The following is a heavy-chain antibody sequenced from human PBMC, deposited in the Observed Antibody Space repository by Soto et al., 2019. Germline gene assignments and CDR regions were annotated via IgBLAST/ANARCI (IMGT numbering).Heavy chain of an antibody. CDR2: ISGSGGDT. CDR3: AKDRYTYNTAGFDY. D-gene: IGHD3-16*02. Sequence: LRLSCAVSGFTFSNFAMSWVRQAPGKGLEWVSAISGSGGDTWYKDSVEGRFTISRDNSKNTLFLHLSSLRSEDTAIYYCAKDRYTYNTAGFDYWGQGTLVTVSS. CDR1: GFTFSNFA. J-gene: IGHJ4*02. V-gene: IGHV3-23*01.